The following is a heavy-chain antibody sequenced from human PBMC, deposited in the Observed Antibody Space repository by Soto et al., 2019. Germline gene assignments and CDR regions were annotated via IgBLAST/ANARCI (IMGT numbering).Heavy chain of an antibody. Sequence: PSETLSLTCTVSGGSVSSSRFYWTWIRQSPGKGLEWIGYIYYSGSTNYNPSLKSRVTRSLDTSKNQFSLKLSSVAAADTAVYYCARDLYYGSGPLRPDPYSYYGMDVWGQGTTVTVSS. CDR3: ARDLYYGSGPLRPDPYSYYGMDV. V-gene: IGHV4-61*01. D-gene: IGHD3-10*01. CDR2: IYYSGST. CDR1: GGSVSSSRFY. J-gene: IGHJ6*02.